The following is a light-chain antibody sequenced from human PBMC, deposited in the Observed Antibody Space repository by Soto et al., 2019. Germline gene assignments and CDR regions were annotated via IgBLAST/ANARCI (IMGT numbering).Light chain of an antibody. V-gene: IGKV3-20*01. Sequence: EIVLTHAPGTLSVSPGERATLSCWASQCVSSSFVAWYQQKPGQAPRLVIYGASSRAAGIPDRLSGSAAGTDFTLTISRLEPEDFAVYHCQQYGSSPTFGQGTKVDIK. CDR3: QQYGSSPT. CDR1: QCVSSSF. CDR2: GAS. J-gene: IGKJ1*01.